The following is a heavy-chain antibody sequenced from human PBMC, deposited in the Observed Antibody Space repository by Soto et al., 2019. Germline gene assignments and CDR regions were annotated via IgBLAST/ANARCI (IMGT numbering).Heavy chain of an antibody. D-gene: IGHD6-13*01. CDR2: ISAYNGNP. J-gene: IGHJ4*02. CDR1: GYTFTSYG. V-gene: IGHV1-18*01. CDR3: ARDLAAGNCDY. Sequence: QVQLVQSGAEVKKPGASVKVSCKASGYTFTSYGISWVRQAPGQGLEWMGWISAYNGNPNSAQKPQGRVTMTTDISTSPAYMELRSLRSDDTAVYYCARDLAAGNCDYWGQGTLVTVSS.